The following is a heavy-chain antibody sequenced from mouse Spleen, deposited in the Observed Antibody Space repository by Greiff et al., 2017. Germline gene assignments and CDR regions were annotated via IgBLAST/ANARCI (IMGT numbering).Heavy chain of an antibody. CDR1: GYSITSGYY. CDR2: ISYDGSN. Sequence: EVQLQESGPGLVKPSQSLSLTCSVTGYSITSGYYWNWIRQFPGNKLEWMGYISYDGSNNYNPSLKNRISITRDTSKNQFFLKLNSVTTEDTATYYCARGYYGSNFDYWGQGTTLTVSS. J-gene: IGHJ2*01. V-gene: IGHV3-6*01. D-gene: IGHD1-1*01. CDR3: ARGYYGSNFDY.